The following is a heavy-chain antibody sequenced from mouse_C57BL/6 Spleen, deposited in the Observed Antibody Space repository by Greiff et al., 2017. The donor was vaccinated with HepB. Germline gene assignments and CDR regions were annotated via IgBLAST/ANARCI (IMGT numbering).Heavy chain of an antibody. J-gene: IGHJ3*01. CDR2: INPSNGGT. D-gene: IGHD3-2*02. CDR3: ARWSSGSAWFAY. CDR1: GYTFTSYW. V-gene: IGHV1-53*01. Sequence: QVQLQQPGTELVKPGASVKLSCKASGYTFTSYWMHWVKQRPGQGLEWLGNINPSNGGTNYDEKFKSKATLTVDKSSSTAYMQLSSLTSEDSAVYYCARWSSGSAWFAYWGQGTLVTVSA.